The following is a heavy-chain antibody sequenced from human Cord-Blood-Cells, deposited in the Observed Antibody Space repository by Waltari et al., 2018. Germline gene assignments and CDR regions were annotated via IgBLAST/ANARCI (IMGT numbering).Heavy chain of an antibody. D-gene: IGHD2-15*01. CDR2: INHSGST. Sequence: QVQLQQWGAGLLKPSETLSLTCAVYGGSFSGYSWSWFRQPPGKGLEWIGEINHSGSTNYNPSLKSRVTISVDTSKNQFSLKLSSVTAADTAVYYCARAWTVVTAFDIWGQGTMVTVSS. CDR1: GGSFSGYS. J-gene: IGHJ3*02. CDR3: ARAWTVVTAFDI. V-gene: IGHV4-34*01.